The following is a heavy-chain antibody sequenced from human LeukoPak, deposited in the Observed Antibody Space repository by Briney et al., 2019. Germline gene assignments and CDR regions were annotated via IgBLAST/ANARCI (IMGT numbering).Heavy chain of an antibody. Sequence: GGSLRLSCAASGFIFSDYYMSWIRQAPGKGLEYVSYISSGTTVYYADSVKGRFTISRGNAKNSLYLQMNSLRAEDTAVYYCAREGLVRGYDAFDIWGQGTMVTVSS. CDR1: GFIFSDYY. V-gene: IGHV3-11*04. D-gene: IGHD1-26*01. CDR3: AREGLVRGYDAFDI. J-gene: IGHJ3*02. CDR2: ISSGTTV.